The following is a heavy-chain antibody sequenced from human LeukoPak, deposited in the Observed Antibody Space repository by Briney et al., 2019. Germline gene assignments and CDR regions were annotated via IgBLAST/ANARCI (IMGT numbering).Heavy chain of an antibody. J-gene: IGHJ3*02. Sequence: GESLKISCKDSGYSFTSYWIGWVRQMPGKGREGMGIIYPGDSDTRYSPSFQGQVTISADKSISTAYLQWSSLKASDTAMYYCARQRELRRFDAFDIWGQGTMVTVSS. V-gene: IGHV5-51*01. CDR2: IYPGDSDT. CDR1: GYSFTSYW. CDR3: ARQRELRRFDAFDI. D-gene: IGHD1-7*01.